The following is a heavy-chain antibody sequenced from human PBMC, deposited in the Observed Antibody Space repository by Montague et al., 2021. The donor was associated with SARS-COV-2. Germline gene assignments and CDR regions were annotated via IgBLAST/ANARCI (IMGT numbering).Heavy chain of an antibody. D-gene: IGHD2-8*02. CDR2: INYSGDT. V-gene: IGHV4-34*01. CDR1: SGSLSGYY. J-gene: IGHJ4*02. CDR3: ARLAASWWYFDY. Sequence: SETLSLTCSVYSGSLSGYYWSWIRQAPGKGLEWIGEINYSGDTYYNPSLTSRVTISMDTSESQFSLKMTSVTAADTAVYYWARLAASWWYFDYWGQGTLVTVSS.